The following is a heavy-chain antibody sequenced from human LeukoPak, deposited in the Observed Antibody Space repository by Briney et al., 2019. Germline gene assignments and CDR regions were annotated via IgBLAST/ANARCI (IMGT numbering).Heavy chain of an antibody. CDR3: ARGHLVGTTSAYHYMDV. J-gene: IGHJ6*03. V-gene: IGHV3-53*01. CDR1: GFTVSSNY. CDR2: IYGGRIT. Sequence: AGSLRLSCAASGFTVSSNYMSWVRQAPGKGLEWVSLIYGGRITYYADYVKGRFTISRDNSKNTLYLQMNSLRAEDTAVYYCARGHLVGTTSAYHYMDVWGNGTTVTVSS. D-gene: IGHD1-26*01.